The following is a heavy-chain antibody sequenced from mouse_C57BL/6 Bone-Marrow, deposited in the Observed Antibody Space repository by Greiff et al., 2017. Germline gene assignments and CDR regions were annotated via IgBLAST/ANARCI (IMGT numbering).Heavy chain of an antibody. CDR2: IYPRDGST. J-gene: IGHJ2*01. D-gene: IGHD2-3*01. V-gene: IGHV1-85*01. CDR3: ATDYDGYDDYFDY. CDR1: GYTFTSYD. Sequence: VQLQESGPELVKPGASVKLSCKASGYTFTSYDINWVKQRPGQGLEWIGWIYPRDGSTKYNEKFKGKATLTVDTSSSTAYMELHSLTSEDSAVYFCATDYDGYDDYFDYWGQGTTLTVSS.